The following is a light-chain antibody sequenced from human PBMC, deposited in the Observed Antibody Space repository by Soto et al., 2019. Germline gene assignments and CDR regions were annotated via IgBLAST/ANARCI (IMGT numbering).Light chain of an antibody. CDR1: QSVSSSY. V-gene: IGKV3-20*01. CDR2: GAS. Sequence: EIVLTQSPGTLSLSPGEIATLSFRASQSVSSSYLAWYQQKPGQAPRLLIYGASNRATGIPDRFSGSASGTDFTLTINRLEPEDFAVYYCQLYGISPHFGQGTRLEIK. J-gene: IGKJ5*01. CDR3: QLYGISPH.